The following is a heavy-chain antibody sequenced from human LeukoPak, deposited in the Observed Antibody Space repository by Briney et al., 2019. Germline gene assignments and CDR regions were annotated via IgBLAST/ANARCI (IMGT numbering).Heavy chain of an antibody. CDR1: GYNFTPYW. D-gene: IGHD6-19*01. CDR3: ARLWDSSFDY. V-gene: IGHV5-51*01. Sequence: GESLKISCKASGYNFTPYWIGWVRQMPGKGLEWMGIVFPGGSDIKYSPSFQGQVTISADKSISTAYLQWSSLKASDTAMYYCARLWDSSFDYWGQGTLVTVSS. CDR2: VFPGGSDI. J-gene: IGHJ4*02.